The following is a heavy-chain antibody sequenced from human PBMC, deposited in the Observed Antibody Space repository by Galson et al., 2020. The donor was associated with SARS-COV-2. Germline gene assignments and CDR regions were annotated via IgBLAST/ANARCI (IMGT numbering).Heavy chain of an antibody. V-gene: IGHV2-70*11. J-gene: IGHJ4*02. CDR3: ARALIAAAGTPFDY. D-gene: IGHD6-13*01. Sequence: SGPTLVKPTQTLTLTCTFSGFSLSTSGMCVSWIRQHPGKALEWLARIDWDDDKYYSTSLKTRLTISKDTSKNQVVLTMTNMDPVDTATYYCARALIAAAGTPFDYWGQGTRVTVSS. CDR1: GFSLSTSGMC. CDR2: IDWDDDK.